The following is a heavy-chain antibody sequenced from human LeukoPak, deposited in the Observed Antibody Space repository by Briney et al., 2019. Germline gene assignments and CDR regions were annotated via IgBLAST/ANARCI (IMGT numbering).Heavy chain of an antibody. Sequence: SVKVSCKASGGTFSSYAISWVRQAPGQGLEWMGRIIPIFGTANYAQKFQGRVTITTDESTSTAYVELSSLRSEDTTVYYCARPQRGYSYSAFDIWGQGTMVTVSS. D-gene: IGHD5-18*01. CDR1: GGTFSSYA. CDR2: IIPIFGTA. V-gene: IGHV1-69*05. J-gene: IGHJ3*02. CDR3: ARPQRGYSYSAFDI.